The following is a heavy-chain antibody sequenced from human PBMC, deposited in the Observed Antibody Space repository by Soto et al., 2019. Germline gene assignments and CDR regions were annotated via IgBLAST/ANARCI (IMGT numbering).Heavy chain of an antibody. Sequence: GGSLRLSCAASGFTFSDYYMSWIRQAPGKGLEWVSYISSSGSTIYYADSVKGRFTISRDNAKNSLYLQMNSLRAEDTAVYYCAREVDFWSGSYYFDYWGQGTLVTVSS. CDR1: GFTFSDYY. CDR3: AREVDFWSGSYYFDY. V-gene: IGHV3-11*01. J-gene: IGHJ4*02. CDR2: ISSSGSTI. D-gene: IGHD3-3*01.